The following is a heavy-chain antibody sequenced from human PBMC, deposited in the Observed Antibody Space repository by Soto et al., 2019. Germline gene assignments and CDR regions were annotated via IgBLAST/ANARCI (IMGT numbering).Heavy chain of an antibody. Sequence: VQLVESGGGLVHHGGSRRLSCAASGFTFSNYWMHWVRQAPGKGMVWVSRITSEGVSTAYADSVKGRFTISRDNAEITRFLKMHSLRAKDMAGYYCTRVNRFSEGNCYALGAVDFCGQGTMVIVSS. CDR3: TRVNRFSEGNCYALGAVDF. D-gene: IGHD2-21*01. CDR2: ITSEGVST. CDR1: GFTFSNYW. V-gene: IGHV3-74*01. J-gene: IGHJ3*01.